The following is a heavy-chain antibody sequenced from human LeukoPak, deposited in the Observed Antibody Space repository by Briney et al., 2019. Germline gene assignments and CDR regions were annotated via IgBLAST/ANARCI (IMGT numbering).Heavy chain of an antibody. V-gene: IGHV4-34*01. Sequence: PSETLSLTCAVYGGSFSGYYWSWIRQPPGKGLEWIGEINHSGSTNYNPSLKSRVTISVDTSKNQFSLKLSSVTAADTAVYYCARDFYDSSGYYDYYYYYMDVWGKGTTVTISS. J-gene: IGHJ6*03. D-gene: IGHD3-22*01. CDR2: INHSGST. CDR1: GGSFSGYY. CDR3: ARDFYDSSGYYDYYYYYMDV.